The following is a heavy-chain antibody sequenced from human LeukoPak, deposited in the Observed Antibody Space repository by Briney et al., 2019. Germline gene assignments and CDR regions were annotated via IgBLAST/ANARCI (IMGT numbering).Heavy chain of an antibody. J-gene: IGHJ6*03. CDR1: GFTFSSYS. Sequence: GGSLRLSCAASGFTFSSYSMNWVRQAPGKGLEWVSSISSSSSYIYYADSVKGRFTISRDNAKNSLYLQMNSLRAEDTAVYYCASLAAAGTGYYYYYMDVWGKGTTVTVSS. V-gene: IGHV3-21*01. CDR3: ASLAAAGTGYYYYYMDV. D-gene: IGHD6-13*01. CDR2: ISSSSSYI.